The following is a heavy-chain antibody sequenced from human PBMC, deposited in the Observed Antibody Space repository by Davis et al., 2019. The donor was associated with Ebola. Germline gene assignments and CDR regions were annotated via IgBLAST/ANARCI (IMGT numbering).Heavy chain of an antibody. CDR1: GGSVSIGSYY. CDR2: IYHSGST. CDR3: ARAVGATGSWFDP. J-gene: IGHJ5*02. Sequence: MPSETLSLTCTVSGGSVSIGSYYWSWIRQPPGKGLEWIGYIYHSGSTNYNPSLKSRVTISVDTSKNQFSLKLSSVTAADTAVYYCARAVGATGSWFDPWGQGTLVTVSS. V-gene: IGHV4-61*01. D-gene: IGHD1-26*01.